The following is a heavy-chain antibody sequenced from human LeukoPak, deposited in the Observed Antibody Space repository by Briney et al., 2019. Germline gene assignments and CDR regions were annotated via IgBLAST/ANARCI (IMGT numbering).Heavy chain of an antibody. J-gene: IGHJ4*02. V-gene: IGHV3-11*01. CDR2: ITSGGAST. D-gene: IGHD3-16*01. CDR1: GFSISDYY. CDR3: TRPRRGTYYAFDT. Sequence: GGSLRLSCDASGFSISDYYMSWIRQSPGKGLEWISYITSGGASTNYADSVKGRFTISRDKAKNSVALKLNSLRAEDTAVYYCTRPRRGTYYAFDTWGQGTLVTVSS.